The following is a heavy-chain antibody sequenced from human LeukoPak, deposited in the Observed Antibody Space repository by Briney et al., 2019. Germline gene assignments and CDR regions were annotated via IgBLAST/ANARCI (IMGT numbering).Heavy chain of an antibody. V-gene: IGHV3-7*01. CDR1: GFTFSSFE. CDR3: ARDLSGVTGYTYGRGIDY. D-gene: IGHD5-18*01. J-gene: IGHJ4*02. Sequence: GGSLRLSCAASGFTFSSFEMNWVRQAPGKGLGWVANIKKDGSEKYYVDSVKGRFTISRDNAKTSLYLQMNSLRAEDTAVYYCARDLSGVTGYTYGRGIDYWGQGTLVTVSS. CDR2: IKKDGSEK.